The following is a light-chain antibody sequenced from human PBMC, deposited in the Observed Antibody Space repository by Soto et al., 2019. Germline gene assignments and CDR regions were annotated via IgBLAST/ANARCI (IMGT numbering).Light chain of an antibody. CDR2: DVS. J-gene: IGKJ2*01. CDR1: QSVRSNH. CDR3: QQYGSSPRT. Sequence: EIVLTQSPGTLSLSPGERATLSCRASQSVRSNHLAWYQQKPGQAPRLLIYDVSSRATGIPDRFSGSGSGTDFTLTISSLEPEDFAVYYCQQYGSSPRTFGRGTKLES. V-gene: IGKV3-20*01.